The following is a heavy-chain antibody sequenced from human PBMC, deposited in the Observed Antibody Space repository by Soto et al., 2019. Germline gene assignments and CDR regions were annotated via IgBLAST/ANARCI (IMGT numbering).Heavy chain of an antibody. Sequence: ASVKVSCKASGYTLSNYYMHWVRQAPGKGLEWMGIINPSGGATNYAQKFQGRITMTRDTSTSTVYMEVSSLRSEDTAVYYCARDAFCSGGSCYPSDYWGQGTLVTVSS. V-gene: IGHV1-46*03. CDR3: ARDAFCSGGSCYPSDY. CDR2: INPSGGAT. D-gene: IGHD2-15*01. J-gene: IGHJ4*02. CDR1: GYTLSNYY.